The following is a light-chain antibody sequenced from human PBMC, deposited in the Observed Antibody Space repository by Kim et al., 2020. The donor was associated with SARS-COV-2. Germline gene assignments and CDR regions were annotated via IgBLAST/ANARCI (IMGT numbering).Light chain of an antibody. CDR1: QPIHNY. V-gene: IGKV3-15*01. Sequence: SPGERVSLFCSASQPIHNYVAWYHQKPGQAPRLIVYSASIRASGVPARFSGSGSDTEFTLTISSLQTEDFGVYSCQQYSQWPPLTFGGGTKVDIK. CDR3: QQYSQWPPLT. CDR2: SAS. J-gene: IGKJ4*01.